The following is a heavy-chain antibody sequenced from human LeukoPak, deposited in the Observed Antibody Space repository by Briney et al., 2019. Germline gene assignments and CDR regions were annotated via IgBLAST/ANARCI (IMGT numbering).Heavy chain of an antibody. Sequence: GGSLRLSCAASGFTFSSYAMSWVRQAPGKGLEWVSAISGSGGSTYYADSVKGRFTISRDNSKSTLYLQMNSLRAEDTAVYYCAKVGAVGTAALYYYYGMDVWGQGTTVTVSS. CDR1: GFTFSSYA. V-gene: IGHV3-23*01. D-gene: IGHD2-2*01. CDR3: AKVGAVGTAALYYYYGMDV. J-gene: IGHJ6*02. CDR2: ISGSGGST.